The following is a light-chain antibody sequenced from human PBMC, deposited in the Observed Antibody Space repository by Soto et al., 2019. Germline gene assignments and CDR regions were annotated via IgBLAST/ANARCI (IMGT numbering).Light chain of an antibody. CDR3: QQYNHYST. Sequence: DIQMTQSPSTLSASVGDRVTITCRASQSISRWVAWYQQKPGKAPKLLIYDASSLESGVPSRFSGIGSGTEFTLTISSLKPDYFATYYCQQYNHYSTFGQGTKLEIK. J-gene: IGKJ2*01. V-gene: IGKV1-5*01. CDR1: QSISRW. CDR2: DAS.